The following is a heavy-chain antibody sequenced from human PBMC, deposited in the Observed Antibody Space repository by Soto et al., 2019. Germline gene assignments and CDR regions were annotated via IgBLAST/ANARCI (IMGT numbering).Heavy chain of an antibody. D-gene: IGHD4-17*01. Sequence: PSETLSLTCTVSGGSVTNSSYYWGWIRQSPGKGLEWIGSVYYRGRSYSKSSVKSRVTISVDTSKNRFSLSLNSVTASDTAVYFCVSQRTTVPTQAYFDYWGPGALVTVP. J-gene: IGHJ4*02. CDR1: GGSVTNSSYY. CDR3: VSQRTTVPTQAYFDY. V-gene: IGHV4-39*01. CDR2: VYYRGRS.